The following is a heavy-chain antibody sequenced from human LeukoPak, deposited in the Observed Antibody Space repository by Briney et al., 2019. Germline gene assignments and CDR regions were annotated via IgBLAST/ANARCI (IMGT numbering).Heavy chain of an antibody. CDR3: ARSPPGWYYDRGQYYFDT. CDR2: ISFTGNT. D-gene: IGHD3-22*01. Sequence: TSETLSLTCTVSGGSISGYYWSWIRQSPGKRLEWIAYISFTGNTNYNPSLKSRVTISLDTSKTHFSLTLSSLTAADTAVYYCARSPPGWYYDRGQYYFDTWGQGALVTVSS. V-gene: IGHV4-59*08. J-gene: IGHJ4*02. CDR1: GGSISGYY.